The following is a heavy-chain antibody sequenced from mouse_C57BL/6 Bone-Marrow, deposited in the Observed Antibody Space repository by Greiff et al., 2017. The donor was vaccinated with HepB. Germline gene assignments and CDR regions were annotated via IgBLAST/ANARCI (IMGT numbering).Heavy chain of an antibody. V-gene: IGHV1-67*01. CDR3: AREGAITTVVADY. D-gene: IGHD1-1*01. J-gene: IGHJ2*01. CDR2: ISTYYGDA. CDR1: GYTFTDYA. Sequence: VKLVESGPELVRPGVSVKISCKGSGYTFTDYAMHWVKQSHAKSIEWIGVISTYYGDASYNQKFKDKATMTVDKSSSTAYMELARLTSEDSAVYYCAREGAITTVVADYWGQGTTLTVSS.